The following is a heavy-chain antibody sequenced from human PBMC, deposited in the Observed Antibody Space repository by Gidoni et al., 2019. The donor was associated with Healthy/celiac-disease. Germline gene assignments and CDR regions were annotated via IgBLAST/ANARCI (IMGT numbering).Heavy chain of an antibody. Sequence: QVQLQQWGAGLLKPSETLSLTGAVYGGSFSGYYWSWIRQPPGKGLEWIGEINHSGSTNYNPSLKSRVTISVDTSKNQFSLKLSSVTAADTAVYYCARVNYYDSSGYYSSTFDYWGQGTLVTVSS. CDR1: GGSFSGYY. V-gene: IGHV4-34*01. J-gene: IGHJ4*02. CDR2: INHSGST. CDR3: ARVNYYDSSGYYSSTFDY. D-gene: IGHD3-22*01.